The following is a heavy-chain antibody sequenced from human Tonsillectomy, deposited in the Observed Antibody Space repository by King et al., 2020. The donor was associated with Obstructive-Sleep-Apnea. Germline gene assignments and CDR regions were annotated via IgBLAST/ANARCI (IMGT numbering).Heavy chain of an antibody. J-gene: IGHJ4*02. CDR1: GLTFRDYG. Sequence: VQLVESGGGVVQPGTSLRLSCAASGLTFRDYGMHWVRQAPGKGLEWVAFISYDGTKTYYTDSVQGRFTISRDNSKKTLYLQMNSLRREDTAVYYCANRRPQNSRYWDFDYWGQGTLVTVSS. V-gene: IGHV3-30*18. D-gene: IGHD2-8*02. CDR2: ISYDGTKT. CDR3: ANRRPQNSRYWDFDY.